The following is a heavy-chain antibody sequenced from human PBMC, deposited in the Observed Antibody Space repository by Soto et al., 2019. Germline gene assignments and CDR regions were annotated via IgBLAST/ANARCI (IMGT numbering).Heavy chain of an antibody. Sequence: EVQLVESGGGLVQPGGSLRLSCAASGFTFSSYSMNWVRQAPGKVLEWVSYISSSSSTIYYADSVKGRFTISRDNAKNSLYLQMNSLRDEDTAVYYCARAIGGVEWELPSDYWGQGTLVTVSS. V-gene: IGHV3-48*02. D-gene: IGHD1-26*01. CDR1: GFTFSSYS. CDR3: ARAIGGVEWELPSDY. CDR2: ISSSSSTI. J-gene: IGHJ4*02.